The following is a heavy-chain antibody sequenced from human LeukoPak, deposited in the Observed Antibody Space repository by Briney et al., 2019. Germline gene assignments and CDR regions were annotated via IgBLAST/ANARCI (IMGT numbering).Heavy chain of an antibody. D-gene: IGHD2-15*01. V-gene: IGHV3-53*01. CDR3: ARSIFESGGSCYP. CDR1: GFTVSSNY. Sequence: GGSLRLSCAVSGFTVSSNYMSWVRQAPGKGLEWVAAIYRDGTTLYADAVKGRFTIARDNSKNTLYLQMNSLRAEDTAVYYCARSIFESGGSCYPWGQGTLVTVSS. J-gene: IGHJ5*02. CDR2: IYRDGTT.